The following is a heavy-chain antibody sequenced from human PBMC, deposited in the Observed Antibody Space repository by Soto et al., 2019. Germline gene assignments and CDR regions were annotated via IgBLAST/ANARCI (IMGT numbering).Heavy chain of an antibody. CDR3: ASTWHNYYLSISYYLPIFLYL. Sequence: SVKVSCKASGFSLTSSAVQWVRQARGQRIEWIGWIVVGSGNTNYAQKFQERVTITRDMSTSTAYMELSSLRSEDTAVYYCASTWHNYYLSISYYLPIFLYLRGPATTLPVSS. V-gene: IGHV1-58*01. CDR1: GFSLTSSA. CDR2: IVVGSGNT. D-gene: IGHD3-10*01. J-gene: IGHJ6*01.